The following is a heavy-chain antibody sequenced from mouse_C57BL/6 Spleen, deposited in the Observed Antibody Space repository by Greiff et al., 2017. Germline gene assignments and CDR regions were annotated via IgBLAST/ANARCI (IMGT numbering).Heavy chain of an antibody. CDR1: GYTFTSYW. CDR3: ARGTTVVAKDYAMDY. J-gene: IGHJ4*01. Sequence: QVQLQQPGAELVKPGASVKLSCKASGYTFTSYWMHWVKQRPGQGLEWIGMIHPNSGSTNYNEKFKSKATLTVDKSSSTAYMQLSSLTSEDSAVYDCARGTTVVAKDYAMDYWGQGTSVTGSS. V-gene: IGHV1-64*01. D-gene: IGHD1-1*01. CDR2: IHPNSGST.